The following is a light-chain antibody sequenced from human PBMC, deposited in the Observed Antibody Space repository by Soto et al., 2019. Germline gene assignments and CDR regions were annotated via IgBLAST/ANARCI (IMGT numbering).Light chain of an antibody. CDR3: QQYSTLWA. CDR1: QSFSRW. J-gene: IGKJ1*01. CDR2: DVS. Sequence: DSQMTQSPSTLSASVGDRVPITCRASQSFSRWLAWYQQKPGKPPKLLIYDVSRLESGVPSRFSGSDSGTEFTLTISRLQPEDVATYYCQQYSTLWAFGQGTKV. V-gene: IGKV1-5*01.